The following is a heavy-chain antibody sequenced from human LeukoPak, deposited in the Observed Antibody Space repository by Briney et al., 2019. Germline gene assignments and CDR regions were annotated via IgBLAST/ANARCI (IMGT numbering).Heavy chain of an antibody. CDR1: GGSFSHYY. CDR2: TKHSGST. J-gene: IGHJ6*02. Sequence: KPSESLSLTCAVYGGSFSHYYWSWIRQPPGKGLGWIGETKHSGSTTYNPSLQSRVTISVDTSKNQFSLKLNSVTATDTAVYYCAADFWSGYYMFTVWGQGTTVTVSS. D-gene: IGHD3-3*01. V-gene: IGHV4-34*01. CDR3: AADFWSGYYMFTV.